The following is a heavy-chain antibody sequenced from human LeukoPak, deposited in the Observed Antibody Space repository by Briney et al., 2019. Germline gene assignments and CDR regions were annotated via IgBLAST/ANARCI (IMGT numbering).Heavy chain of an antibody. D-gene: IGHD3-22*01. CDR3: ARSPLLKYYYDSSGYYRY. CDR1: GYTFTSYG. V-gene: IGHV1-18*01. J-gene: IGHJ4*02. CDR2: ISAYNGNT. Sequence: ASVKVSCKASGYTFTSYGISWVRQAPGQGLEWMGWISAYNGNTNYAQKLQGRVTMTTDTSTSTDYMELRSLRSDDTAVYYCARSPLLKYYYDSSGYYRYWGQGTLVTVSS.